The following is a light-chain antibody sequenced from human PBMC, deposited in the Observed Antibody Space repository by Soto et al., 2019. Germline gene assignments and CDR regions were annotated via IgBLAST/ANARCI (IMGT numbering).Light chain of an antibody. CDR3: QQSYSSPPAWT. J-gene: IGKJ1*01. V-gene: IGKV1-27*01. CDR1: QGISNY. CDR2: AAS. Sequence: DIEVTQSPSSLSASVGDRVTITCRASQGISNYLAWYQQKPGKVPKLLIYAASTLQSGVPSRFSGSGSGTDFTLTISSLQPDDVATYYCQQSYSSPPAWTFGQGTKVDIK.